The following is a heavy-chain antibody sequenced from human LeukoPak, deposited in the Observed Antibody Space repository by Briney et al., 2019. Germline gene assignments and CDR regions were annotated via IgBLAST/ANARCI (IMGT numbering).Heavy chain of an antibody. J-gene: IGHJ4*02. D-gene: IGHD3-22*01. Sequence: PSETLSLTCAVYGGSFSGYYWSWIRQPPGKGLEWIGEINHSGSTNYNPSLKSRVTISVDTSKNQFSLKLSSVTAADTAVYYCARVGWYDYYDSSGPGRPAAPDYWGQGTLVTVSS. CDR3: ARVGWYDYYDSSGPGRPAAPDY. CDR2: INHSGST. CDR1: GGSFSGYY. V-gene: IGHV4-34*01.